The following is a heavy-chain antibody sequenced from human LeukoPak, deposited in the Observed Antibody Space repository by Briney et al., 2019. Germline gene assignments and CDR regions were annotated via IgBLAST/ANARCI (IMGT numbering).Heavy chain of an antibody. D-gene: IGHD2-2*01. Sequence: PSETLSLTCAVYGGSFSGYYWSWIRQPPGKGLEWIGEINHSGSTNYNPSLKSRVTISVDTSKNQFSLKLSSVTVADTAVYYCARLWVTSHKYYYDYMDVWGKGTTVTVSS. CDR2: INHSGST. V-gene: IGHV4-34*01. CDR3: ARLWVTSHKYYYDYMDV. CDR1: GGSFSGYY. J-gene: IGHJ6*03.